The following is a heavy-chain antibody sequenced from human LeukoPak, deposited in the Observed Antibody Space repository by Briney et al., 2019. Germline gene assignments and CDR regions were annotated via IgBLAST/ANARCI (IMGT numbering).Heavy chain of an antibody. V-gene: IGHV6-1*01. D-gene: IGHD5-18*01. CDR3: TRAGSYGYYWYFDL. Sequence: SQTLSLTCAIFGDSVSSNSVTWNWIRQSPSRGLEWLGRTYYRSKWYNDYAVSVKSRITINPDTSKNQFSLQLNSVTPEDTAVYYCTRAGSYGYYWYFDLWGRGSLVTVSS. CDR2: TYYRSKWYN. J-gene: IGHJ2*01. CDR1: GDSVSSNSVT.